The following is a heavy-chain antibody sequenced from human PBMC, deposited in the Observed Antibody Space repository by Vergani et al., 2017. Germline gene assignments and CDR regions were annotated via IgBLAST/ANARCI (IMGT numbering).Heavy chain of an antibody. J-gene: IGHJ4*02. CDR2: ISSSSSYI. D-gene: IGHD6-13*01. CDR3: AREEIAAAGPPYFDY. V-gene: IGHV3-21*01. Sequence: EVQLVESGGGLVKPGGSLRLSCAASGFTFSSYSMNWVRQAPGKGLEWVSFISSSSSYIYYADSVKGRFTISRDNAKNSLYLQMNSLRAEDTAVYYWAREEIAAAGPPYFDYWGQGTLVTVSS. CDR1: GFTFSSYS.